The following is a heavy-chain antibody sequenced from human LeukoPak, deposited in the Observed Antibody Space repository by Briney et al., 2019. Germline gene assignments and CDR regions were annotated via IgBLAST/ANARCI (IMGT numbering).Heavy chain of an antibody. CDR2: ISWNSGSI. CDR1: GFTFDDYA. V-gene: IGHV3-9*01. CDR3: AKRRDGYNSPFDY. Sequence: GGSLRLSCAASGFTFDDYAMHWVRQAPGKGLEWVSGISWNSGSIGYADSVKGRFTISRDNAENSLYLQMNSLRAEDTALYYCAKRRDGYNSPFDYWGQGTLVTLSS. D-gene: IGHD5-24*01. J-gene: IGHJ4*02.